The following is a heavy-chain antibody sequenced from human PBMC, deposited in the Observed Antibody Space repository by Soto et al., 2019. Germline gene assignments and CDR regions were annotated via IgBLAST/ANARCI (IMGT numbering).Heavy chain of an antibody. Sequence: EVQLVESGGGLIQPEESLRLCCAASGFTVSSSYMSWVRQAPGKGLEWVSVIYTGGSTFYADSVKGRFTISRDNSKNTLYLQMNSLRAEDTAVYYCARGEFDYWGQGTLVTVSS. CDR1: GFTVSSSY. CDR3: ARGEFDY. V-gene: IGHV3-53*01. J-gene: IGHJ4*02. CDR2: IYTGGST.